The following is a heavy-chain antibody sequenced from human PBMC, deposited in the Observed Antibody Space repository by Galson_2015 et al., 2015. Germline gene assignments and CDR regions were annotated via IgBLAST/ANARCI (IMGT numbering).Heavy chain of an antibody. CDR2: TSAYNGNT. J-gene: IGHJ4*02. V-gene: IGHV1-18*04. D-gene: IGHD3-22*01. CDR1: GYTFTSYG. Sequence: SVKVSCKASGYTFTSYGISWVRQAPGQGLEWMGWTSAYNGNTNYAQKLQGRVTMTTDTSTSTAYMELRSLRSDDTAVYYCARNEAGIPYYYDSSGYSLFDYWGQGTLVTVSS. CDR3: ARNEAGIPYYYDSSGYSLFDY.